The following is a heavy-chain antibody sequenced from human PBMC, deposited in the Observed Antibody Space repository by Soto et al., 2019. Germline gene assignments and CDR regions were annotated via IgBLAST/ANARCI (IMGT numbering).Heavy chain of an antibody. CDR3: ARVRGHSYGYADY. V-gene: IGHV3-48*02. J-gene: IGHJ4*02. CDR2: ISGSGSPI. Sequence: EVQLVESGGGLVQPGGSLRLSCAASGFTFSPYSMNWVRQAPGRGLEWVAFISGSGSPIYYADSVEGPFTISRDNAKNSLYLQMNSLRDEDTAVYYCARVRGHSYGYADYWGQGTLVTVSS. CDR1: GFTFSPYS. D-gene: IGHD5-18*01.